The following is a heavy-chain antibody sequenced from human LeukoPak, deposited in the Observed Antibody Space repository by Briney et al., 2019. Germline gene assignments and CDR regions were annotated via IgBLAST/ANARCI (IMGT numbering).Heavy chain of an antibody. D-gene: IGHD3-22*01. CDR1: GGSISSGDYY. Sequence: PSQTLSLTCTVSGGSISSGDYYWSWIRQPPGKGLEWIGYIYYSGSTYYNPSLKSRVTISVDTSKNQFSLKLSSVTAADTAVYYCARVPGHYYYGSSGYPNWYFDLWGRGTLVTVSS. CDR3: ARVPGHYYYGSSGYPNWYFDL. V-gene: IGHV4-30-4*08. J-gene: IGHJ2*01. CDR2: IYYSGST.